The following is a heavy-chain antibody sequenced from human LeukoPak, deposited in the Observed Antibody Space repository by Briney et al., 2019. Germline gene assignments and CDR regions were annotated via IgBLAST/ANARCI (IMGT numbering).Heavy chain of an antibody. CDR1: GFTFINYW. J-gene: IGHJ3*02. CDR3: AREGSYLDAFDM. D-gene: IGHD1-26*01. V-gene: IGHV3-7*01. Sequence: PGGSLRLSCAASGFTFINYWMSWVRQAPGKGLEWVATINQDASVKDFVDSVKGRFIISRDNAENSLFLQMNSLRPGDTAVYYCAREGSYLDAFDMWGRGTMVTVSS. CDR2: INQDASVK.